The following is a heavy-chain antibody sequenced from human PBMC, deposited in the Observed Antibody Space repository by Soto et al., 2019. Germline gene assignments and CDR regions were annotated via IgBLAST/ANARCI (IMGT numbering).Heavy chain of an antibody. V-gene: IGHV1-3*01. Sequence: VKVSCKASGYTFTGYAIHWVRQSPGQRLEWMGWIHGGNGDTKYSQNFQGRVTITRETSASTAYMELTSLGSEDTAVYHCARGYCSSTSCQYYFDYWGQGTPVNVSS. D-gene: IGHD2-2*01. CDR3: ARGYCSSTSCQYYFDY. CDR2: IHGGNGDT. J-gene: IGHJ4*02. CDR1: GYTFTGYA.